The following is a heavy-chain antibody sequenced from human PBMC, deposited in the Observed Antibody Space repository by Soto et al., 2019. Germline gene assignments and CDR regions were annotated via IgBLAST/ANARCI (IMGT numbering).Heavy chain of an antibody. D-gene: IGHD1-26*01. V-gene: IGHV3-33*01. CDR2: VWNDGINK. CDR3: ARFAYSTFLGGLDC. J-gene: IGHJ4*02. CDR1: GFIFSAYG. Sequence: HGQLVESGGGVVQPGGSLRLSCAASGFIFSAYGIHWVRQAPGKGLEWVAIVWNDGINKYYADSVKGRFTISRDNFKNTVDLQMNSLRVQYTDAYYSARFAYSTFLGGLDCSGQGTLVTASS.